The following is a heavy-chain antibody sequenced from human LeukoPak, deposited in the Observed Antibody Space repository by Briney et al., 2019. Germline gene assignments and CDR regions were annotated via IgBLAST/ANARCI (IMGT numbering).Heavy chain of an antibody. CDR2: IRSKVYGGTT. CDR1: GFTFGDYV. Sequence: GGSLRLSCRASGFTFGDYVMTWVRQAPGKGLEWVGFIRSKVYGGTTEYAASVKGRFIISRDDSKSIAYLQMNSLKTEDTAVYYCTRDYGGFDYWGQGTLVTFSS. D-gene: IGHD4-23*01. CDR3: TRDYGGFDY. V-gene: IGHV3-49*04. J-gene: IGHJ4*02.